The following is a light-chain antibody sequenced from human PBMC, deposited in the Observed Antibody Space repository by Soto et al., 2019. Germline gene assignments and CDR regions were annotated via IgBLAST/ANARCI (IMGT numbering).Light chain of an antibody. Sequence: QSLLTQPPSVSGAPGQRVTISCTGSSSHIGAGYDVHWYQQLPGTAPKLLIYGNNNRPSGVPDRFSGSKSGTSASLAITGLQAEDEADYYCQSLGVFGGGTKLTVL. CDR3: QSLGV. J-gene: IGLJ2*01. CDR1: SSHIGAGYD. V-gene: IGLV1-40*01. CDR2: GNN.